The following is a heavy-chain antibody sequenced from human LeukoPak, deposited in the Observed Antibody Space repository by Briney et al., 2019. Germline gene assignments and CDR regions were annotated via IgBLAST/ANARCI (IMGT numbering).Heavy chain of an antibody. CDR3: ATEGY. Sequence: TGGSLRLSCAASGFTFSSNYMIWVCQAPWKGLEWVSTIYSGGSTYYADSVKGRFTISRDNSKNTLFLQMNSLSAGDTAVYYCATEGYWGQGTLVTVSS. CDR1: GFTFSSNY. J-gene: IGHJ4*02. CDR2: IYSGGST. V-gene: IGHV3-66*01.